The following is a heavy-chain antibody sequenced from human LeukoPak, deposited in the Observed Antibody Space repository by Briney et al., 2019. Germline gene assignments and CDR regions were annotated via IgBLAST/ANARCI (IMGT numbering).Heavy chain of an antibody. CDR2: MNPNSGNT. V-gene: IGHV1-8*01. J-gene: IGHJ2*01. CDR3: ASQGLIEGLTTGYFDL. CDR1: GYTFTSYD. Sequence: EASVKVSCKASGYTFTSYDINWVRQATGQGLEWMGWMNPNSGNTGYAQKFQGRVTMTRNTSISTAYMELSSLRSEDTAVYYCASQGLIEGLTTGYFDLWGRGTLVIVSS. D-gene: IGHD1-26*01.